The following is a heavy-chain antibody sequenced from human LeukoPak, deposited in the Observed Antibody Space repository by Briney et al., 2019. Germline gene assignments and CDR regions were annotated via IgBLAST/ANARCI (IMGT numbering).Heavy chain of an antibody. J-gene: IGHJ5*02. CDR3: ARLDSSGYPGPHQIDP. Sequence: SETLSLTCTVSGDSFTSVTDYWAWIRQPPGKGLEWIASGDYSGGTYYNPSLESRVAISADMSKNQISLKLTSVTGADTAVYYCARLDSSGYPGPHQIDPWGQGTLVTVSS. CDR2: GDYSGGT. D-gene: IGHD3-22*01. V-gene: IGHV4-39*07. CDR1: GDSFTSVTDY.